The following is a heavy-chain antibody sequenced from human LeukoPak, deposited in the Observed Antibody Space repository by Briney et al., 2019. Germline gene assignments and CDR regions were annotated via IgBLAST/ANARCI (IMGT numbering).Heavy chain of an antibody. V-gene: IGHV6-1*01. CDR3: AREGPGDRHSSVRWFDP. CDR1: GDSVSINFAA. J-gene: IGHJ5*02. CDR2: TYYRSKWYN. Sequence: SQTLSLTFAISGDSVSINFAAWNWIRQSPSRGLEWLGRTYYRSKWYNDYAPSVKSRITINPDTSKNQFSLQLNSVTPEDTAVYYCAREGPGDRHSSVRWFDPWGRGTLVTVSS. D-gene: IGHD7-27*01.